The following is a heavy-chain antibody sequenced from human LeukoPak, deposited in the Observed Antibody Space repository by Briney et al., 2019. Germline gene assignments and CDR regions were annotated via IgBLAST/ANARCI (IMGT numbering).Heavy chain of an antibody. J-gene: IGHJ4*02. D-gene: IGHD3-9*01. CDR3: ARMAYDILTGKSGSFDY. CDR1: GGSISCGGYY. V-gene: IGHV4-31*03. CDR2: IYYSGST. Sequence: SETLSLTRTVSGGSISCGGYYWSWIRQHPGKGLEWIGYIYYSGSTYYNPSLKSRVTISVDTSKNQFSLKLSSVTAADTAVYYCARMAYDILTGKSGSFDYWGQGTLVTVSS.